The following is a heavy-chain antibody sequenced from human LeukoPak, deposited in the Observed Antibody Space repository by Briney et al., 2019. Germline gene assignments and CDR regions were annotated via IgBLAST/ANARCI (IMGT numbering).Heavy chain of an antibody. J-gene: IGHJ4*02. CDR3: ARGYGRYDY. Sequence: GGSLRLSCAASEFTFSNYWMSWDRQAPGKGLEWVANIKQDGSEKYYVDSMKGRSTISRDNAKNSLYLQMNSLRAEDTAVYYCARGYGRYDYWGQGTLVTVSS. D-gene: IGHD3-10*01. V-gene: IGHV3-7*03. CDR2: IKQDGSEK. CDR1: EFTFSNYW.